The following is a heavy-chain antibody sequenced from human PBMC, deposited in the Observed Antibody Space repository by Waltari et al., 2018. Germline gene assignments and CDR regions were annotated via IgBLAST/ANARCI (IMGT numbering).Heavy chain of an antibody. J-gene: IGHJ4*02. CDR1: GGSISSRSYY. CDR2: IYYSRTT. CDR3: ARAPGNSGSYYDY. V-gene: IGHV4-39*07. D-gene: IGHD1-26*01. Sequence: QLQLQESGPGVVKPSETLSLSCSVCGGSISSRSYYWGWIRQPPGKGLEWIGSIYYSRTTYYNPSLKSPVTISVDPSQNPFSLQLSSVTAAATAVYYCARAPGNSGSYYDYWGQGTLVTVSS.